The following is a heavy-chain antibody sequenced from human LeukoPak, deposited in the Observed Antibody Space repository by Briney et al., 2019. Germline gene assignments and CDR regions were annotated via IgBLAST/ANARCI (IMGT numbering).Heavy chain of an antibody. D-gene: IGHD4-17*01. CDR2: IGSSVNNT. CDR1: GFSFSNHA. Sequence: GGSLRLPCAASGFSFSNHALSWVRQAPGKGLEWVSSIGSSVNNTHYADSVKGRFTISGDNSKNTLYLQMNSLRAEDTAVYYCAKDFDYGDYPALIDYWGQGTLVTVSS. V-gene: IGHV3-23*01. CDR3: AKDFDYGDYPALIDY. J-gene: IGHJ4*02.